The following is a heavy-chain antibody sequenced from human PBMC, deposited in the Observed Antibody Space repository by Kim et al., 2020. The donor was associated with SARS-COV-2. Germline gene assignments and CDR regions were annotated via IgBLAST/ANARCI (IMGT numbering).Heavy chain of an antibody. Sequence: QKFQGRVTITADESTSTAYMELSSLRSEDTAVYYCARDRGPMGRSIGMDVWGQGTTVTVSS. D-gene: IGHD3-10*01. CDR3: ARDRGPMGRSIGMDV. J-gene: IGHJ6*02. V-gene: IGHV1-69*01.